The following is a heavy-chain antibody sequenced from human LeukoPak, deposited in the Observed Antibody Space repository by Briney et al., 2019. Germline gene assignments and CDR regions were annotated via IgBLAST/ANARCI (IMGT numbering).Heavy chain of an antibody. CDR1: GFTFSSYD. V-gene: IGHV3-48*03. Sequence: GGSLRLSCAASGFTFSSYDMNSVRQAPGKGLEWVSYISSSGSGSTKFYADSVKGRFTISRDNAENSLYLQMNSLRVEDTAVYYCARDKEFSSGWYFDNWGQGTLVTVSS. J-gene: IGHJ4*02. D-gene: IGHD6-19*01. CDR3: ARDKEFSSGWYFDN. CDR2: ISSSGSGSTK.